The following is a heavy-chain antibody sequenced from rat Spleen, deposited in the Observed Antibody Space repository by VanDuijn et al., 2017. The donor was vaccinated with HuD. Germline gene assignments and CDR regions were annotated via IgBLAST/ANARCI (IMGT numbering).Heavy chain of an antibody. V-gene: IGHV5-29*01. CDR1: DLNFSNYD. CDR2: ISYDGSST. J-gene: IGHJ3*01. CDR3: ARGTTEGDYFDY. D-gene: IGHD1-11*01. Sequence: EVHLVESGGGLVQPGRPLKISCADSDLNFSNYDMAWVRQAPTKGLEWVATISYDGSSTYYRDSVKGRFTISRDNAKSTLYLQMDSLRSEDTATYYCARGTTEGDYFDYWGQGTLVTVSS.